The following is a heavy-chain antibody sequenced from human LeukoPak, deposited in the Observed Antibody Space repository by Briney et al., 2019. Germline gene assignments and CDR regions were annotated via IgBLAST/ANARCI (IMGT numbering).Heavy chain of an antibody. CDR2: ISYDGSHK. CDR1: GFTFSTYA. D-gene: IGHD1-26*01. V-gene: IGHV3-30-3*01. Sequence: GGSLRLSCAASGFTFSTYAMHWVRQAPGKGLEWVAVISYDGSHKYYADSVKGRFTISRDNSKNMLELQMNSLTTEDTAVYYCARPKWELPMGGWFDPWGQGTLVTVSS. CDR3: ARPKWELPMGGWFDP. J-gene: IGHJ5*02.